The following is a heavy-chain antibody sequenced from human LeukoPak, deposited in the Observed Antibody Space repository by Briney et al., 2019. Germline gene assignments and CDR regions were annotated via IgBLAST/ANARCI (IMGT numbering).Heavy chain of an antibody. D-gene: IGHD6-19*01. CDR3: TREYIAVPGAEFDP. CDR1: GYTFIDYY. CDR2: INPNSGGT. Sequence: ASVKVSCKASGYTFIDYYIHWVRQAPGQGLEWMGWINPNSGGTKYVQKFQGRVTVTSDTSITTAYVELSSLISDDTAVYYCTREYIAVPGAEFDPWGQGTLVAVSS. V-gene: IGHV1-2*02. J-gene: IGHJ5*02.